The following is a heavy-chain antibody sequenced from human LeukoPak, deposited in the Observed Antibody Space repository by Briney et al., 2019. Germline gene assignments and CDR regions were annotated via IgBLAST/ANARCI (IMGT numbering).Heavy chain of an antibody. D-gene: IGHD2-2*01. Sequence: ASVKVSCKASGYSFTAYYVHWVRHAPGQGLELMGCDNPDNSGTKYAKKFQGRVTMPTATAIRTAYLELSRLRSDDTALYYCASGLNPPSTSCWGEGTQLTVSS. J-gene: IGHJ4*02. V-gene: IGHV1-2*02. CDR1: GYSFTAYY. CDR2: DNPDNSGT. CDR3: ASGLNPPSTSC.